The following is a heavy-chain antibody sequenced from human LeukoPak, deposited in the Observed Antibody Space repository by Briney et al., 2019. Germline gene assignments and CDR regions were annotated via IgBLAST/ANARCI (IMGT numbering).Heavy chain of an antibody. V-gene: IGHV3-30*04. CDR3: ARSLQGYCSGGSCLFDY. CDR2: ISYDGSNK. CDR1: GFTLSSYA. Sequence: GGSLRLSCAASGFTLSSYAMHWVRQAPGKGLEWVAVISYDGSNKHYADSVKGRFTISRDNSMNTLYLQMNSLRAEDTAVYYCARSLQGYCSGGSCLFDYWGQGTLVTVSS. D-gene: IGHD2-15*01. J-gene: IGHJ4*02.